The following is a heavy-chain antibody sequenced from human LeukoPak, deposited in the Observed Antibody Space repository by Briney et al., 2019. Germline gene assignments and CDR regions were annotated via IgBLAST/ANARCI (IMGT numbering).Heavy chain of an antibody. D-gene: IGHD3-16*02. CDR3: AKVAITFGGVIAPPLFDY. J-gene: IGHJ4*02. CDR2: IYPGDSDT. V-gene: IGHV5-51*01. Sequence: GESLKISCKGSGYSFTSYWIGWVRQMPGKGLEWMGIIYPGDSDTRYSPSFQGQVTISADKSISTAYLQWSSLRAEDTAVYYCAKVAITFGGVIAPPLFDYWGQGTLVTVSS. CDR1: GYSFTSYW.